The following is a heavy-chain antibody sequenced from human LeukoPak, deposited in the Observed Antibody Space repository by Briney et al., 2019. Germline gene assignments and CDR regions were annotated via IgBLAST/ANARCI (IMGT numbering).Heavy chain of an antibody. V-gene: IGHV1-46*01. D-gene: IGHD3-10*01. J-gene: IGHJ4*02. CDR2: INPSGGST. CDR1: GYTFTSYY. CDR3: AKDLYGSGKSPDY. Sequence: GASVKVSCKASGYTFTSYYIHWVRQAPGQGLEWMGRINPSGGSTTYAQNFQGRVNMTRDTSTSTVYMELRSLRSEDTAVYYCAKDLYGSGKSPDYWGQGTLVTVSS.